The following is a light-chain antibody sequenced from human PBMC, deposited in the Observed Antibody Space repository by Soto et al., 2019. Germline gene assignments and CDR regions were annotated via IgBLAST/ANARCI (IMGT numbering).Light chain of an antibody. J-gene: IGKJ5*01. CDR1: QSFSSY. V-gene: IGKV3-11*01. CDR3: QQRSNWPPVIT. CDR2: DAS. Sequence: EIVLTQSPATLSLSPGERATLSCRASQSFSSYLAWYQQKPGQAPRLLIYDASKRATGIPARFSGRGSGTDFTHTISSLEPEDFAVYYCQQRSNWPPVITFGQGTRLDIK.